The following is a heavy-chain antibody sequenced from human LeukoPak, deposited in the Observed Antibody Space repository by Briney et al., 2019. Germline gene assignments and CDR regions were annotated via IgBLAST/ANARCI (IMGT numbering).Heavy chain of an antibody. CDR2: FDPEDGET. Sequence: ASVKVSCKVSGYTLTELSMHWVRQAPGKGLEWMGGFDPEDGETIYAQKFQGRVTMTEDTSTDTAYMELSSLRSEDTAVYYCATVLADKIIEENWFDPWGQGTLVTVSS. J-gene: IGHJ5*02. CDR1: GYTLTELS. D-gene: IGHD2-21*01. CDR3: ATVLADKIIEENWFDP. V-gene: IGHV1-24*01.